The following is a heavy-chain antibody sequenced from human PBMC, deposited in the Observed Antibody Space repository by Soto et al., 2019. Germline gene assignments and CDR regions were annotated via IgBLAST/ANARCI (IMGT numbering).Heavy chain of an antibody. CDR2: TYYRSQWFN. Sequence: SQTLSLTCAISGDSVSSNIVTWDWIRQSPSRVLEWLGRTYYRSQWFNDYAVSVKSRMTINADTSKNQFSLQLNYVTPEDTAVYYCARLIGTSWFVGWGQGTPVTVSS. V-gene: IGHV6-1*01. CDR1: GDSVSSNIVT. D-gene: IGHD2-2*01. J-gene: IGHJ4*02. CDR3: ARLIGTSWFVG.